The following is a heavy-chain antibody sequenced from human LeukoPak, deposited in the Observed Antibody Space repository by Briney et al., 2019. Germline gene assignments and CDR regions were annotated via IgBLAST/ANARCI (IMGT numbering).Heavy chain of an antibody. D-gene: IGHD4-17*01. CDR3: ARGYGDYEYDNWFDP. CDR1: GFTFSSYW. CDR2: IKQDGSEE. V-gene: IGHV3-7*04. Sequence: GGSLRLSCAASGFTFSSYWMSWVRQAPGKGLEWVANIKQDGSEEYYVDSVKGRFTISRDNAKNSLYLQMNSLRAEDTAVYYCARGYGDYEYDNWFDPWGQGTLVTVSS. J-gene: IGHJ5*02.